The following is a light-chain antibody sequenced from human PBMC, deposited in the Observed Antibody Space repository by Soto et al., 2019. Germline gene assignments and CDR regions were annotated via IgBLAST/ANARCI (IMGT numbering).Light chain of an antibody. V-gene: IGKV3-20*01. CDR3: QRYGSALTWT. Sequence: EVVLTQSPGTVSLSPGERVTLSCRASQSVISKYLAWYQQRPGQAPRLLIYAASSRATGIPDRFSGSGSGAGSALSLSSREPEDFEVYYCQRYGSALTWTFGQGTKVEMK. J-gene: IGKJ1*01. CDR2: AAS. CDR1: QSVISKY.